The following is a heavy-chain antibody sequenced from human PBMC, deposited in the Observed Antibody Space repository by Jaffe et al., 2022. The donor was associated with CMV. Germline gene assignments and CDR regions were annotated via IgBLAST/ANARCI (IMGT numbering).Heavy chain of an antibody. CDR1: GFTFSSYA. D-gene: IGHD3-22*01. J-gene: IGHJ3*02. CDR2: ISSNGGST. CDR3: VKGKTMTPPDAFDI. Sequence: EVQLVESGGGLVQPGGSLRLSCSASGFTFSSYAMHWVRQAPGKGLEYVSAISSNGGSTYYADSVKGRFTISRDNSKNTLYLQMSSLRAEDTAVYYCVKGKTMTPPDAFDIWGQGTMVTVSS. V-gene: IGHV3-64D*06.